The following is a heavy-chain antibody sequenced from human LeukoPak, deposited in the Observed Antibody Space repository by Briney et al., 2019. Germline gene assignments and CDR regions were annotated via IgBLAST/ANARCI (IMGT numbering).Heavy chain of an antibody. CDR2: IYSGGAT. Sequence: QTGGSLRLSCAASGFTFTSYWIHWVRQAPGKGLEWVSIIYSGGATYYADSVKGRFTISREISKNTLWLQMNSLRAEDTAVYYCARLHYDVLTGPFDYWGQGTLVTVSS. CDR1: GFTFTSYW. CDR3: ARLHYDVLTGPFDY. J-gene: IGHJ4*02. V-gene: IGHV3-66*04. D-gene: IGHD3-9*01.